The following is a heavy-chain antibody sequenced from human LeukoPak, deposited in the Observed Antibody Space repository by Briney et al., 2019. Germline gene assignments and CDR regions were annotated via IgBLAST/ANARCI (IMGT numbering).Heavy chain of an antibody. CDR2: IKHDGSEK. CDR1: GFTFSSYW. CDR3: VRGPTLDY. J-gene: IGHJ4*02. V-gene: IGHV3-7*01. D-gene: IGHD2-15*01. Sequence: GGSLRLSCAASGFTFSSYWMTWVRQAPGKGLYWVANIKHDGSEKNYVDSVKGRFTISRDNARNSLYLQVNSLRAEDTAVYYCVRGPTLDYWGRGTLVTVSS.